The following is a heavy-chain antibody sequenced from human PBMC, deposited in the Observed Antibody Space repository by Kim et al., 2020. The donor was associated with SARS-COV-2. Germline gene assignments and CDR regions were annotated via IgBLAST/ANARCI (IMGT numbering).Heavy chain of an antibody. Sequence: SETLSLTCTVSGGSISSYYWSWIRQPPGKGLEWIGYIYYSGSTNYNPSLKSRVTISVDTSKNQFSLKLSSVTAADTAVYYCARGRYYGSGSYSEYYFDYWGQGTLVTVSS. J-gene: IGHJ4*02. D-gene: IGHD3-10*01. CDR3: ARGRYYGSGSYSEYYFDY. CDR1: GGSISSYY. CDR2: IYYSGST. V-gene: IGHV4-59*01.